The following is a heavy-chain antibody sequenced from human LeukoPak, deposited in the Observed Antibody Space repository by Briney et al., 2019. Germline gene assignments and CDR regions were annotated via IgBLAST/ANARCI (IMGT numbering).Heavy chain of an antibody. D-gene: IGHD6-13*01. V-gene: IGHV1-8*01. Sequence: ASVKVSCKASGYTFTSYDINLVRQATGQGLEWMGWMNPNSGNTGYAQKFQGRVTMTRDTSISTAYMELSSLRSEDTAVYYCAKSPSYRRSIAAAGMFDPWGQGTLVTVSS. CDR3: AKSPSYRRSIAAAGMFDP. J-gene: IGHJ5*02. CDR2: MNPNSGNT. CDR1: GYTFTSYD.